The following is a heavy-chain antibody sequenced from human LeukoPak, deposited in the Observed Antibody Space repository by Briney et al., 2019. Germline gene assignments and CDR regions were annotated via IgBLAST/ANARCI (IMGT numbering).Heavy chain of an antibody. CDR2: IYSGGST. CDR3: ARVKSVYGMDV. V-gene: IGHV3-66*01. CDR1: GFTVSSNY. Sequence: GGSLRLSCAASGFTVSSNYMRWDRQAPGKGLEWVSVIYSGGSTDYADSVKGRFTISRDTSKNTLYLQMDSLRVEDTAVYYCARVKSVYGMDVWGQGTTVTVSS. J-gene: IGHJ6*02.